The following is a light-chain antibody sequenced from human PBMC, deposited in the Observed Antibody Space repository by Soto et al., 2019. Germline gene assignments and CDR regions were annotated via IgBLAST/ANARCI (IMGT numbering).Light chain of an antibody. CDR2: DVN. V-gene: IGLV2-11*01. CDR3: CSYAGSYTFEL. Sequence: QSALTQPRSVSGSPGQSVTISCTGTSSDVGGYNYVSWYQQHPGKAPKLMIYDVNKRPSGVPDRFSGSKSGNTASLTISGLQAEDEADYYCCSYAGSYTFELFGGGTKVTVL. CDR1: SSDVGGYNY. J-gene: IGLJ2*01.